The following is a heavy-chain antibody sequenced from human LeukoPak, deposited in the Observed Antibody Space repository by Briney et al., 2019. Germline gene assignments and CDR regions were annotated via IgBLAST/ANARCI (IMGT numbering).Heavy chain of an antibody. Sequence: SETLSLTCSVSGGSFSSYLWSWIRQPPGKGLEWIGYISDTGSTNYNPSLKCRVTISLDTSQNQFSLKVTSVTAADTAVYYCARSHGLFWGQGTLVTVSS. J-gene: IGHJ4*02. V-gene: IGHV4-59*01. CDR3: ARSHGLF. CDR1: GGSFSSYL. CDR2: ISDTGST.